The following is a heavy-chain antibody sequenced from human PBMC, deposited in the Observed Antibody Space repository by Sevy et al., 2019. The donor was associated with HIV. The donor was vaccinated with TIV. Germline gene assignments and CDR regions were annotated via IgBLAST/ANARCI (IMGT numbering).Heavy chain of an antibody. CDR2: IWYDGSNK. CDR1: GFTFSSYG. J-gene: IGHJ4*02. CDR3: ARDGNWYYDFWSGDYYFDY. D-gene: IGHD3-3*01. Sequence: GGSLRLSCAASGFTFSSYGMHWVRQAPGKGLEWVAVIWYDGSNKYYADSVKGRFTISRDNSKNTLYLQMNSLRAEDTAVYYCARDGNWYYDFWSGDYYFDYWGQGTLVTVSS. V-gene: IGHV3-33*01.